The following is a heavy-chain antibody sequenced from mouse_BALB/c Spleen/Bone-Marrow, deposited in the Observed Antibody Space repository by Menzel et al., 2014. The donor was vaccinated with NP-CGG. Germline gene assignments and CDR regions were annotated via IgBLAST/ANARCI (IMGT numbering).Heavy chain of an antibody. CDR1: GFTFSNYG. CDR2: ISSGGSYT. D-gene: IGHD2-3*01. V-gene: IGHV5-6*01. Sequence: VQLQQSGGDLVKPGGSLKLSCAASGFTFSNYGMSWVRQTPDKRLEWVATISSGGSYTHYPDSVKGRFTISRDNAKNTLYLQMSSLKSEDTAMYYCARRDGGPMDYWGQGTSVTVSS. CDR3: ARRDGGPMDY. J-gene: IGHJ4*01.